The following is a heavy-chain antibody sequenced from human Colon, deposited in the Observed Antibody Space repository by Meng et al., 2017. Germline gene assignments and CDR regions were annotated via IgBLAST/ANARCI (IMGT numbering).Heavy chain of an antibody. CDR3: GRDQGRELINH. CDR2: VYHRGDT. CDR1: GDSISSDIW. Sequence: QVQLQGWGPGLVKPSGTLSLTCTGSGDSISSDIWWSWVRQPPGKGLEWIGEVYHRGDTNYNPSLKSRVDISVDKSKNQFYLSLFSVTAADTAVYYCGRDQGRELINHWGQGTLVTVSS. J-gene: IGHJ4*02. D-gene: IGHD1-7*01. V-gene: IGHV4-4*02.